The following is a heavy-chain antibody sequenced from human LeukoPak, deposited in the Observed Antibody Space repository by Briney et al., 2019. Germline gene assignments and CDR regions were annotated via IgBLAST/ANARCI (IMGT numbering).Heavy chain of an antibody. J-gene: IGHJ4*02. V-gene: IGHV4-59*01. D-gene: IGHD4-23*01. CDR3: ARFAYGGYYFDY. CDR1: GGSISSYY. CDR2: IYYSGST. Sequence: SETLSLTCTVSGGSISSYYWSWIRQPPWKGLEWIGFIYYSGSTNYNPSLKSRVTISVDTSKNLFSLKPSSVTAADTAVYYCARFAYGGYYFDYWGQGTLVTVSS.